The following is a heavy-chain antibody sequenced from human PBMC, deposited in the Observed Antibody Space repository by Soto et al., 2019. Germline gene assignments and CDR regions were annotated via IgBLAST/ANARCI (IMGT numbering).Heavy chain of an antibody. J-gene: IGHJ5*02. V-gene: IGHV4-59*08. D-gene: IGHD3-9*01. Sequence: PSETLSLTCTVSGGSISSYYWSWIRQPPGKGLEWIGYIYYSGSTNYNPSLKSRVTISVDTSKNQFSLKLSSVTAADTAVYYCARHRRGYDILTGGFDPWGQGTLVTVSS. CDR2: IYYSGST. CDR3: ARHRRGYDILTGGFDP. CDR1: GGSISSYY.